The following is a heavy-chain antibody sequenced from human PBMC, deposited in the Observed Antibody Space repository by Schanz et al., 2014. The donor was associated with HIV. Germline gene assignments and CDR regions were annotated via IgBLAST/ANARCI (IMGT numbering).Heavy chain of an antibody. D-gene: IGHD1-26*01. CDR2: LSGSGGNT. CDR1: GFTFSSYA. V-gene: IGHV3-23*04. Sequence: EVQLVESGGGLVQPGGSLRLSCAASGFTFSSYAMSWVRQAPGKGLEWVSALSGSGGNTYYADSVKGRFTISRDNAKNTLFLQMNNLREDDTAVYYCTRDGGCSGSACYGYGMDVWGQGTTVTVSS. J-gene: IGHJ6*02. CDR3: TRDGGCSGSACYGYGMDV.